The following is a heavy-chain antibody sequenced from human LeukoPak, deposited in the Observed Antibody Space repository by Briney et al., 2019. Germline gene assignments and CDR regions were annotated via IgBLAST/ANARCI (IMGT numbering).Heavy chain of an antibody. CDR1: GFTFSSYS. CDR2: ISSSSSTI. J-gene: IGHJ6*02. V-gene: IGHV3-48*01. Sequence: GGSLRLSCAASGFTFSSYSMNWVRQAPGKGLEWVSYISSSSSTIYYADSVKGRFTISRDNAKNSLYLQMNSLRAEDTAVYYCARVGGVRGYYYYGMDAWGQGTTVTVSS. CDR3: ARVGGVRGYYYYGMDA. D-gene: IGHD3-16*01.